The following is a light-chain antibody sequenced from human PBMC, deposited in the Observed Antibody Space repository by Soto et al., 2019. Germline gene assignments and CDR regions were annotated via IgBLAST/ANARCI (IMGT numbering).Light chain of an antibody. CDR1: SPHIGSNT. J-gene: IGLJ2*01. V-gene: IGLV1-44*01. Sequence: SVLTQPNPASWPPRRRATTPCSGSSPHIGSNTVNWYQQLPGTAPKLVIYSNNQRPSGVPDRFSGSKSGTSASLAISGLQSEDEADYYCVAWDDSLKGYVVFGGGTKVTVL. CDR2: SNN. CDR3: VAWDDSLKGYVV.